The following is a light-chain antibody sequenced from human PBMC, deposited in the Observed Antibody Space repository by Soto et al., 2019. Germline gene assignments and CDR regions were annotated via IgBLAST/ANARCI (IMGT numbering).Light chain of an antibody. CDR3: QQYNSSPLT. CDR2: EGS. Sequence: DIQMTQSPSTLSASIGDTVTITCRANQSISSWLAWYQQKPGKAPKLLISEGSSLESGVPSRFSGNGSGTEFTLTISSLQPDDLATYYCQQYNSSPLTFGGGTKVEIK. J-gene: IGKJ4*01. CDR1: QSISSW. V-gene: IGKV1-5*01.